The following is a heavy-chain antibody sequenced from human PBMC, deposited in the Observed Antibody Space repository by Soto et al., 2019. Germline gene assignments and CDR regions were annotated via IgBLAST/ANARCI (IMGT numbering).Heavy chain of an antibody. V-gene: IGHV4-31*03. J-gene: IGHJ5*02. CDR3: ARVRYARPTGVNWFDP. CDR2: IYYSGST. CDR1: GGSISIGGYY. D-gene: IGHD5-12*01. Sequence: SETLSLTCSVSGGSISIGGYYWSGIRQHPGKGLEWIGYIYYSGSTYYNPSLKSRVTISVETSKNQFSLKLSSVTAADTSVYYCARVRYARPTGVNWFDPWGQGTLVTVSS.